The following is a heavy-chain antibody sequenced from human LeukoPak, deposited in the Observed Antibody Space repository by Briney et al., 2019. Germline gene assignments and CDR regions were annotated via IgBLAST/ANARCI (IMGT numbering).Heavy chain of an antibody. D-gene: IGHD6-13*01. CDR2: IYPGDSDT. CDR1: GYSFTSYW. Sequence: GESLKISCKGSGYSFTSYWIGWVRQMPGKGLEWMGIIYPGDSDTRYSPSFQGQVTISADKSISTAYLQWSSLKASDTAMFYCARLSGSSWSYRPAPFDYWGQGTLVTVSS. CDR3: ARLSGSSWSYRPAPFDY. J-gene: IGHJ4*02. V-gene: IGHV5-51*01.